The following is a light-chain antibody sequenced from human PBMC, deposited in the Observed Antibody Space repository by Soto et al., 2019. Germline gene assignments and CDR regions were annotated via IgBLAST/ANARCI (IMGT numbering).Light chain of an antibody. J-gene: IGKJ3*01. V-gene: IGKV3-11*01. CDR2: DAS. CDR1: QSVSSY. Sequence: EIVLTQSPATLSLSPGERATLSCRASQSVSSYLAWYQQKPGQAPRLLIYDASNRATGIPARSSGSGPGTDFNLTISTLEPEDFEVYYCQPRRPWPRTSGPGTKVDV. CDR3: QPRRPWPRT.